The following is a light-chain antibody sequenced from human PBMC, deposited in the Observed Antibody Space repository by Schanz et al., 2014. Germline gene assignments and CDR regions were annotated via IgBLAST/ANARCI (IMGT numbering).Light chain of an antibody. J-gene: IGLJ3*02. Sequence: QSALTQPASVSGSPGQSITISCTGTSSDVGGYNYVSWYQQHPGKAPKLIIYGVTNRPSGVSNRFSGSKSGNTASLTISGLQAEDEADYYCSSYTSSSTSWVFGGGTKLTVL. V-gene: IGLV2-14*01. CDR2: GVT. CDR3: SSYTSSSTSWV. CDR1: SSDVGGYNY.